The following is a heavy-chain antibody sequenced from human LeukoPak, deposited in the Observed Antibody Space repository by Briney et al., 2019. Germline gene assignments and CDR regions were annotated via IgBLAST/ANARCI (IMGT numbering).Heavy chain of an antibody. CDR1: GGSISSYY. CDR3: AGQYYYGSGGLDY. D-gene: IGHD3-10*01. Sequence: SETLSLTCTVSGGSISSYYWSWIRQPPGKGLEWIGYIYYSGSTNYNPSLKSRVTISVDTSKNQFSLKLSSVTAADTAVYYCAGQYYYGSGGLDYWGQGTLVTVSS. J-gene: IGHJ4*02. V-gene: IGHV4-59*08. CDR2: IYYSGST.